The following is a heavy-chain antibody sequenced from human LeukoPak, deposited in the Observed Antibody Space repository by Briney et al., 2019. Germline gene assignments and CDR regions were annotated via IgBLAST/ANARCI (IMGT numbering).Heavy chain of an antibody. CDR2: INPSGGST. J-gene: IGHJ3*02. V-gene: IGHV1-46*01. Sequence: ASVKVSCKASGYTFTSYYMHWVRQAPGQGLEWMGIINPSGGSTSYAQKFQGRVTMTRDMSTSTVYMELSSLRSEDTAVYYCARDSHYYDSTGSAASSDAFDIWGQGTMVTVSS. CDR1: GYTFTSYY. CDR3: ARDSHYYDSTGSAASSDAFDI. D-gene: IGHD3-22*01.